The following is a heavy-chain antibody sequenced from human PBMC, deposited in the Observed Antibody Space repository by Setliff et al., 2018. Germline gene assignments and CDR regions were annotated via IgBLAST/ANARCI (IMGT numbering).Heavy chain of an antibody. CDR2: IYHSGSA. CDR3: AREVGTSTSSDAFDV. Sequence: NPSETLSLTCTVSGDSISSGDYFWSWIRQPPGKGLERIAYIYHSGSAYYNPSLKSRVTMSVDTSKNQFSLHLTSVTAADTAVYYCAREVGTSTSSDAFDVWGQGMMVTVSS. V-gene: IGHV4-30-4*08. CDR1: GDSISSGDYF. D-gene: IGHD1-26*01. J-gene: IGHJ3*01.